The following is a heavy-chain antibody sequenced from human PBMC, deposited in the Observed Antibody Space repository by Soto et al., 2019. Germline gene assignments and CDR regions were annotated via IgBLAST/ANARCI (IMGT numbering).Heavy chain of an antibody. D-gene: IGHD2-15*01. CDR2: INPHGGDT. CDR3: ARLPDSSVLLFYIDS. V-gene: IGHV1-46*01. Sequence: QVQLVQSWAEVKKLGASVKVSCKASGYMFTYYHVHWVRQGPGHGLEWMGIINPHGGDTRYAQKFQGRDTMTRDTPTNTVYMEVSSLRSEDTALYYCARLPDSSVLLFYIDSWGQGTLVTVSS. J-gene: IGHJ4*02. CDR1: GYMFTYYH.